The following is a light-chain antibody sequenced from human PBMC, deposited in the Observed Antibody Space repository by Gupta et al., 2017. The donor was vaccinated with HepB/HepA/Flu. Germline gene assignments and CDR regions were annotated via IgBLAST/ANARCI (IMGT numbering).Light chain of an antibody. CDR2: RNN. V-gene: IGLV1-47*01. CDR3: AAWDDSLSAVV. Sequence: QSVLTQPPSASGTPGQRVTFSCSGSSSSFGGNYVYWYQQLPGTAPKLLIYRNNQRPSGVPDRFSGSKSGTPASLAISGLRSEDEADYYCAAWDDSLSAVVFGGGTKLTV. CDR1: SSSFGGNY. J-gene: IGLJ2*01.